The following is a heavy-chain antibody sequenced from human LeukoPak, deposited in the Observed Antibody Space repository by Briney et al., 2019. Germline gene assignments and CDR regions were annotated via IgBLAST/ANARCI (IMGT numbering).Heavy chain of an antibody. CDR2: IYYSGST. CDR1: GGSISSYY. Sequence: PSETLPLTCTVSGGSISSYYWSWIRQPPGNGLEWIGYIYYSGSTNYNPSLKSRVTISVDTSKNQFSLKLSSVTAADTAVYYCARSSKYFWSGNNEYNWFDPWGQGTLVTVSS. J-gene: IGHJ5*02. V-gene: IGHV4-59*12. CDR3: ARSSKYFWSGNNEYNWFDP. D-gene: IGHD3-3*01.